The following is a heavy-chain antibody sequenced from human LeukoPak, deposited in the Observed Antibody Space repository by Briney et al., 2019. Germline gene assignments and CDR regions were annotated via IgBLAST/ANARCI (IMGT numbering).Heavy chain of an antibody. Sequence: PSETLSLTCTVSGGSISSYYWSWIRQPAGKGLEWIGRIYTSGSTNYNPSLKSRVTMSVDTSKNQFSLKLSSVTAADTAVYYCARDKPSRGRVNAFDIWGQGTMVTVSS. CDR3: ARDKPSRGRVNAFDI. CDR2: IYTSGST. J-gene: IGHJ3*02. CDR1: GGSISSYY. D-gene: IGHD1-14*01. V-gene: IGHV4-4*07.